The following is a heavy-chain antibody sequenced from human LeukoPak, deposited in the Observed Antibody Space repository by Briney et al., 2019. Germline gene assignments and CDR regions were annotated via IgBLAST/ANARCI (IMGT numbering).Heavy chain of an antibody. V-gene: IGHV3-23*01. CDR1: GCTFSTYA. Sequence: GGSLRLSCAASGCTFSTYAMSWVRQAPGRGLEWVSIIRGSSISTYYADSVKGRFTISRDNSKNTVYLQMNSLRAEDTAIYYCAKDLYGDYGGIDYWGQGTLVTVSS. D-gene: IGHD4-17*01. CDR3: AKDLYGDYGGIDY. CDR2: IRGSSIST. J-gene: IGHJ4*02.